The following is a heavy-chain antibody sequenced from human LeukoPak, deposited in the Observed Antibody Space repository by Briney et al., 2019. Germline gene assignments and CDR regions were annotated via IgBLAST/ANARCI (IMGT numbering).Heavy chain of an antibody. J-gene: IGHJ6*03. CDR2: IYTSGST. Sequence: NPSETLSLTCTVSGGSISSYYWSWIRQPAGKGLEWIGRIYTSGSTNYNPSLKSRVTMSVDTSKNQFSLKLSSVTAADTAVYYCARDYTAAAGTYYYYYMDVWGKGTTVTIS. D-gene: IGHD6-13*01. V-gene: IGHV4-4*07. CDR1: GGSISSYY. CDR3: ARDYTAAAGTYYYYYMDV.